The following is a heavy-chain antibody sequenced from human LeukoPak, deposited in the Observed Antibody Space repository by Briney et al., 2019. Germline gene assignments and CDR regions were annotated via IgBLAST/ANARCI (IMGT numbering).Heavy chain of an antibody. J-gene: IGHJ6*02. CDR1: GGSISSYY. V-gene: IGHV4-4*07. CDR3: ARGPQRQTRYCSGGSCYYYYYGMDV. CDR2: IYTSGST. D-gene: IGHD2-15*01. Sequence: SETLSLTCTVSGGSISSYYWSWIRQPAGKGLEWIGRIYTSGSTNYNPSLKSRVTMSVDTSKNQFSLKLSSVTAADTAVYYCARGPQRQTRYCSGGSCYYYYYGMDVWGQGTTVTVSS.